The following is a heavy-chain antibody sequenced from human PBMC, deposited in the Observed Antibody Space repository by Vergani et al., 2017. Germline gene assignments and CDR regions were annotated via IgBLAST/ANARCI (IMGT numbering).Heavy chain of an antibody. Sequence: QVQLQESGPGLVKPSETLSLTCAVSGYSISSGYYWGWNRQPPGKGLEWIGSIYHSGSTYYNPSLKSRVTISVDTSKNQFSLKLSSVTAADTAVYYCAKTLGDYEAYYWGQGTLVTVSS. CDR1: GYSISSGYY. V-gene: IGHV4-38-2*01. CDR2: IYHSGST. D-gene: IGHD4-17*01. CDR3: AKTLGDYEAYY. J-gene: IGHJ4*02.